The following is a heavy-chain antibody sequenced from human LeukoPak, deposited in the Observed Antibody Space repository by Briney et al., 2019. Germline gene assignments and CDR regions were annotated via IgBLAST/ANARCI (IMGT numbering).Heavy chain of an antibody. D-gene: IGHD6-13*01. CDR3: ARDLAAADSDAFDI. J-gene: IGHJ3*02. CDR2: IHISGST. CDR1: GGSISSGSYY. Sequence: SETLSLTCTVSGGSISSGSYYWSWIRQPAGKGLEWLGRIHISGSTNYNPSLKSRVTISIDTSKNQFSLKLSSVTAADTAVYYCARDLAAADSDAFDIWGQGTMVTVSS. V-gene: IGHV4-61*02.